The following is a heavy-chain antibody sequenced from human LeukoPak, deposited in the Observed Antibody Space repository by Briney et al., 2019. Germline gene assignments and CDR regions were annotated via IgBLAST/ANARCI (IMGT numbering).Heavy chain of an antibody. CDR1: GGSISSSSYY. Sequence: SETLSLTCTVSGGSISSSSYYWGWIRQPPGKGLEWIGSIYYSGSTYYNPSLKSRVTISVDTSKNQFSLKLSSVTAADTAVYYCARTVRGDLYYYGMDVWGQGTTVTVSS. D-gene: IGHD3-10*01. J-gene: IGHJ6*02. CDR3: ARTVRGDLYYYGMDV. V-gene: IGHV4-39*01. CDR2: IYYSGST.